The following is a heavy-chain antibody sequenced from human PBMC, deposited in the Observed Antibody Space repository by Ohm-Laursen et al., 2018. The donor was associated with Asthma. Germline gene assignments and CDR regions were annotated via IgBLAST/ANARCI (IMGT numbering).Heavy chain of an antibody. J-gene: IGHJ4*02. D-gene: IGHD3-10*01. CDR1: GFTFRSYT. CDR3: ARGGRYYGSGNYGALDS. Sequence: SLRLSCAASGFTFRSYTMQWVRQAPGKGLEWVTLISYDGNNKFYADSVKGRFTISRDNSKNTLYLQMYTLRREDTAIYFCARGGRYYGSGNYGALDSWGQGTLVTVSS. V-gene: IGHV3-30-3*01. CDR2: ISYDGNNK.